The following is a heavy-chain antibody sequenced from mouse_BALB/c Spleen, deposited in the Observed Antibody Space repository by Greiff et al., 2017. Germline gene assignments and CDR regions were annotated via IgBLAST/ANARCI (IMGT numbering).Heavy chain of an antibody. Sequence: EVQLQQSGPGLVKPSQSLSLTCTVTGYSITSDYAWNWIRQFPGNKLEWMGYISYSGSTSYNPSLKSRISITRDTSKNQFFLQLNSVTTEDTATYDCARSYYDYDAWFDYWGQGTTLTVSS. V-gene: IGHV3-2*02. J-gene: IGHJ2*01. D-gene: IGHD2-4*01. CDR2: ISYSGST. CDR1: GYSITSDYA. CDR3: ARSYYDYDAWFDY.